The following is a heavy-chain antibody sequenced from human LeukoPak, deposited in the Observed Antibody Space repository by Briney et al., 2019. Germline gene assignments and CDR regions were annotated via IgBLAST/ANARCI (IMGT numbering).Heavy chain of an antibody. CDR2: IIPILGIA. CDR3: ARDIPKTVDTAMSG. CDR1: GYTFTSYG. J-gene: IGHJ4*02. Sequence: GASVKVSCKASGYTFTSYGISWVRQAPGQGLEWMGRIIPILGIANYAQKFQGRVTITADKSTSTAYMELSSLRSEDTAVYYCARDIPKTVDTAMSGWGQGTLVTVSS. V-gene: IGHV1-69*04. D-gene: IGHD5-18*01.